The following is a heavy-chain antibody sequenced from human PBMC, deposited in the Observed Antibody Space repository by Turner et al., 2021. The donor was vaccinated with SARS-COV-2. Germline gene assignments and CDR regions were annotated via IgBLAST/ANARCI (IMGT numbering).Heavy chain of an antibody. Sequence: QLQLQESGPGLVKPSETLSLTCTVSGGSISSIIYYWGWIRQPPGKGLEWIGTIYSSGSTYYNPSLKSRVTISVDASKNQFSLKLSSVTAADTAVYYCARRGDGGKSFDYWGQGTLVTVSS. CDR1: GGSISSIIYY. CDR3: ARRGDGGKSFDY. CDR2: IYSSGST. D-gene: IGHD2-15*01. J-gene: IGHJ4*02. V-gene: IGHV4-39*01.